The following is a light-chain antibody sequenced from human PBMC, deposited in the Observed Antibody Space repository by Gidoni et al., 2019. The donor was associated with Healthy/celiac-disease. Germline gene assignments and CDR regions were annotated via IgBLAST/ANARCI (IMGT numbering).Light chain of an antibody. V-gene: IGKV2-24*01. J-gene: IGKJ1*01. Sequence: DIVMTQTPLSSPVTLGQPASISCRSRQSLVHSDGNTYCSWLQQRPGQPPRLLIYTISNRFSGVPDRVSGSGAGTDFTLKISRVEAEDVGVYYCMQATQFPWTFGQGTKVEIK. CDR1: QSLVHSDGNTY. CDR2: TIS. CDR3: MQATQFPWT.